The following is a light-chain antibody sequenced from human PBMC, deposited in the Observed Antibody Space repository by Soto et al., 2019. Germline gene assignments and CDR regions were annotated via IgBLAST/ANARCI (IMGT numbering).Light chain of an antibody. CDR1: QSVLSSSNNRNY. J-gene: IGKJ2*01. CDR3: QQSYSAPLT. Sequence: DIVMTQSPDSLAVSLGERATINCKSSQSVLSSSNNRNYLTWYQQKPGQPPKLLFYGASTRESGVPDRFTGSGSGTDFTLTISSLQAEDVALYYCQQSYSAPLTFGQGTKLEIK. CDR2: GAS. V-gene: IGKV4-1*01.